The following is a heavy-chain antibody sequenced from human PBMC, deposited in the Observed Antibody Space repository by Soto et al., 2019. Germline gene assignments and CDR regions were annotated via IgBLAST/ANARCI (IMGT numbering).Heavy chain of an antibody. CDR3: AKDQRRGLYYYYGMDV. J-gene: IGHJ6*02. CDR1: GFTFSSYG. CDR2: ISYDGSNK. Sequence: GGSLRLSCAASGFTFSSYGMHWVRQAPGKGLEWVAVISYDGSNKYYADSVKGRFTISRDNSKNTLYLQMNSLRAEDTAVYYCAKDQRRGLYYYYGMDVWGQGTTVTVSS. V-gene: IGHV3-30*18. D-gene: IGHD3-10*01.